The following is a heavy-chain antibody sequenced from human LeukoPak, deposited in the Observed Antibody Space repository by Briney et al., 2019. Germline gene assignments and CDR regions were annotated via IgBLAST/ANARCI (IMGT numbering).Heavy chain of an antibody. Sequence: GGSLRLSCAASGFTVGTNYMSWVRQAPGKGPEWISIIYRGGDTYYADSVKGRFTISRDNSKNTLYLQMDRLRAEDTAVYYCARDTGGIGAFDIWGQGTMVTVSS. CDR1: GFTVGTNY. CDR2: IYRGGDT. J-gene: IGHJ3*02. D-gene: IGHD7-27*01. CDR3: ARDTGGIGAFDI. V-gene: IGHV3-66*01.